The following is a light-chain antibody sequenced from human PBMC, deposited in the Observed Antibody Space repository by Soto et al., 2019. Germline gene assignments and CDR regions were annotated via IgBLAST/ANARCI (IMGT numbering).Light chain of an antibody. V-gene: IGKV1-5*01. CDR1: QSISSW. J-gene: IGKJ2*01. Sequence: DIQMTQSPSTLSSSVGDRVTITCRASQSISSWLVGYQQKPGNAPKLLIYDASSWASGVPSRFSGSGAGTEFTPTISSLQPDDFATNYCQQYNSSPYTFGQGTKLEIK. CDR3: QQYNSSPYT. CDR2: DAS.